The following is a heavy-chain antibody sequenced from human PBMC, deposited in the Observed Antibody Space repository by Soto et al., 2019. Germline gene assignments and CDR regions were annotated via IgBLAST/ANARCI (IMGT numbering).Heavy chain of an antibody. V-gene: IGHV3-21*04. Sequence: GGSLRLSCAASGFTFSSYSMNWVRQAPGKGLEWVSSISSSSSYICYADSVKGRFTISRDNGKNSLYLQMNSLRAEDTALYYCAKDTRDSSSSVYYYNGMDVWGQGTTVTVSS. CDR1: GFTFSSYS. CDR2: ISSSSSYI. J-gene: IGHJ6*02. CDR3: AKDTRDSSSSVYYYNGMDV. D-gene: IGHD6-6*01.